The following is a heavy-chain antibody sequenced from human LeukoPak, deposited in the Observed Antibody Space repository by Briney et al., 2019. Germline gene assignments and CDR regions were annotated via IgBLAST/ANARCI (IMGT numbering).Heavy chain of an antibody. CDR1: GFTFSTYE. J-gene: IGHJ6*02. CDR2: ISSASNTI. CDR3: ARGGIVLVTAPGRRYGMDV. Sequence: GGSLRLSCAASGFTFSTYEMNWVRQAPGKGLEWVSHISSASNTIFYADSVKGRFTISRGNAKNSLYLQMTSLRAEDTAVYYCARGGIVLVTAPGRRYGMDVWGQGTTVAVSS. V-gene: IGHV3-48*03. D-gene: IGHD2-21*02.